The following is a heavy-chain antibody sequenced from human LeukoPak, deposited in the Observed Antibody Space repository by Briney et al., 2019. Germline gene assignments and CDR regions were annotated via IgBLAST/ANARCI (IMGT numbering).Heavy chain of an antibody. J-gene: IGHJ4*02. CDR1: GFTFSSFW. D-gene: IGHD3-10*01. Sequence: AGGSLRLSCAASGFTFSSFWMTWVRQAPGKGLEWVANIKQDGSEEHYVDSVKGRFIISRDNAKNSLYLQMNSLRAEDTAVYYCARDRGSGSYYSQDWGQGTLVTVSS. CDR2: IKQDGSEE. CDR3: ARDRGSGSYYSQD. V-gene: IGHV3-7*01.